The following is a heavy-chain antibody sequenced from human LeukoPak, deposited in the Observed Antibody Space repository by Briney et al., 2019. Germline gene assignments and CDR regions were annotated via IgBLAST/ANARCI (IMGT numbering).Heavy chain of an antibody. Sequence: SETLSLTCTVSGGSISSYYWSWIRQPPGKGLEWIEYIYYSGNTNYNPSLKSRVTISVDKSKNQFSLKLRSVTAADTAVYYCARMKGDYWGQGTLVTVSS. V-gene: IGHV4-59*01. J-gene: IGHJ4*02. CDR3: ARMKGDY. CDR2: IYYSGNT. CDR1: GGSISSYY.